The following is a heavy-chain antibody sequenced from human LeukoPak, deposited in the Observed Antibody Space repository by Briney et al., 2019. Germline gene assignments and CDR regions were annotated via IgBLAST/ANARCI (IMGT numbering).Heavy chain of an antibody. Sequence: SVKVSCKASGCTFSSYAISWVRQAPGQGLEWMGGIIPIFGTANYAQKFQGRVTITADESTSTAYMELSSLRSEDTAVYYCARGGTGSSSGWYDEWVRWAIDYWGQGTLVTVSS. CDR3: ARGGTGSSSGWYDEWVRWAIDY. V-gene: IGHV1-69*13. D-gene: IGHD6-19*01. J-gene: IGHJ4*02. CDR1: GCTFSSYA. CDR2: IIPIFGTA.